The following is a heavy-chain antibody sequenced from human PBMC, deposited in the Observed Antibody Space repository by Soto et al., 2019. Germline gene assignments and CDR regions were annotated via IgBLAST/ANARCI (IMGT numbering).Heavy chain of an antibody. CDR2: IGTLRDT. CDR3: VRGRSYDVNSSPPRTFDP. D-gene: IGHD2-21*01. V-gene: IGHV3-13*01. CDR1: GFTFKMYD. J-gene: IGHJ5*02. Sequence: DVQLVESGGGLVQPGGSLTLSCAASGFTFKMYDMDWVRQVPGKGLEWVSGIGTLRDTYYAASVAGRFTISRDNGRNSVYLQMSRLRTEDTAVYYCVRGRSYDVNSSPPRTFDPWGRGTLVTVSS.